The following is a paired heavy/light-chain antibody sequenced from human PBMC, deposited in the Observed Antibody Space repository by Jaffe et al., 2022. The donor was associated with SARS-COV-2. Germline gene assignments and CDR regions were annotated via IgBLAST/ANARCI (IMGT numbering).Heavy chain of an antibody. J-gene: IGHJ4*02. D-gene: IGHD5-18*01. CDR2: IKSNADGGTT. CDR1: GLTFSKAW. Sequence: EVQLVESGGGLVKPGGSLRLSCAASGLTFSKAWMSWVRQAPGKGLEWVGRIKSNADGGTTDYAAPVKGRFTISRDDSKNTLYLQMSSLKTEDTAVYYCITDGWIQLWFFHYWGQGTLVTVSS. V-gene: IGHV3-15*01. CDR3: ITDGWIQLWFFHY.
Light chain of an antibody. CDR2: GTS. CDR1: QSISSH. J-gene: IGKJ2*01. V-gene: IGKV1-39*01. Sequence: DIQMTQSPSSLSASVGDRVTITCRASQSISSHLNWYQQKLGKAPNLLIYGTSSLQSGVPSRFSGSGSGTDFTLTISSLQPEDFATYYCQQSYSTPYTFGQGTKLEIK. CDR3: QQSYSTPYT.